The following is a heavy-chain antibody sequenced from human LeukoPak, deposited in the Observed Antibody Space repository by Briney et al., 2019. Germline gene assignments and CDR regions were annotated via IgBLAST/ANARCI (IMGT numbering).Heavy chain of an antibody. D-gene: IGHD3-10*01. CDR1: GFTSSSYA. J-gene: IGHJ4*02. V-gene: IGHV3-23*01. CDR2: ISGSGGST. Sequence: GGSLRLYCAAFGFTSSSYAMSWVRQAPGKGLEWVSAISGSGGSTYYADSVKGRFTISRGNSKNTLYLQMNSLRAEDTAVYYCAKAELGYYYGSGSSYFDYWGQGTLVTAS. CDR3: AKAELGYYYGSGSSYFDY.